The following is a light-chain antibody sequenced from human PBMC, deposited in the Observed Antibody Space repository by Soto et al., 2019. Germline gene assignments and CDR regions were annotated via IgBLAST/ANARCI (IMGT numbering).Light chain of an antibody. V-gene: IGLV2-8*01. J-gene: IGLJ1*01. CDR2: EVS. CDR1: SSDVGGYNY. CDR3: SSYAGSNYV. Sequence: QSVLTHPPSASGSPGQSVTISFTGTSSDVGGYNYVSWYQHHPGKAHKLMIYEVSKRPSGVPDRFSGSKSGKTAYLTVSRLQAEDEADYYCSSYAGSNYVFGTWTKVTVL.